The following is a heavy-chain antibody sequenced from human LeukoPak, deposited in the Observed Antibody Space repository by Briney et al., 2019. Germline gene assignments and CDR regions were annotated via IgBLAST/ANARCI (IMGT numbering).Heavy chain of an antibody. CDR1: GFTFSSYA. J-gene: IGHJ2*01. Sequence: PGGSLRLSCAASGFTFSSYAMSWVRQAPRKGLEWVSAISGSGGSTYYADSVKGRLTVSRDNSKNTLYLQMNSLRAEDTAVYYCARDGGYWYFDLWGRGTLVTVSS. D-gene: IGHD2-15*01. V-gene: IGHV3-23*01. CDR3: ARDGGYWYFDL. CDR2: ISGSGGST.